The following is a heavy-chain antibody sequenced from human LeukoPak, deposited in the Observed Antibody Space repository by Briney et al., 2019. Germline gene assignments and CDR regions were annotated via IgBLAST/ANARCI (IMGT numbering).Heavy chain of an antibody. CDR1: GGSFSGYS. D-gene: IGHD6-13*01. CDR3: ARVVAAAGTGWFDP. J-gene: IGHJ5*02. Sequence: SETLSLTCAVYGGSFSGYSWSWLRQPPGKGLEWIGYIYHSGSTYYNPSLKSRVTISVDRSKNQFSLKLSSVTAADTAVYYCARVVAAAGTGWFDPWGQGTLVTVSS. V-gene: IGHV4-30-2*01. CDR2: IYHSGST.